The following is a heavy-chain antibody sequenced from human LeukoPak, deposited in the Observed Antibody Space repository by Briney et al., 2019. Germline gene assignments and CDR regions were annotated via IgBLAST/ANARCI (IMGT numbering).Heavy chain of an antibody. CDR2: ISSSGSTI. Sequence: GGSLRLSCAASGFTFSSYEMNWVRQAPGKGLEWVSYISSSGSTIYYADSVKGRFTISRDNAKNSLYLQMNSLRAEDTAVYYCATRRLGYCSGDSCYFDYWGQGTLVTVSS. J-gene: IGHJ4*02. CDR3: ATRRLGYCSGDSCYFDY. D-gene: IGHD2-15*01. V-gene: IGHV3-48*03. CDR1: GFTFSSYE.